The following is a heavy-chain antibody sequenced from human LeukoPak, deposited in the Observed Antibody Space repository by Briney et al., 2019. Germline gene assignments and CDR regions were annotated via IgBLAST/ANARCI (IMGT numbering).Heavy chain of an antibody. J-gene: IGHJ4*02. CDR1: GGSISSGSYY. CDR3: ARSYFDY. CDR2: IYSSGST. Sequence: SETLSLTCTVSGGSISSGSYYWSWIRQPAGKGLEWIGRIYSSGSTNYNLSLKSRVTISVDTSKNQFSLKLSSVTAADTAVYYCARSYFDYWGQGTLVTVSS. V-gene: IGHV4-61*02.